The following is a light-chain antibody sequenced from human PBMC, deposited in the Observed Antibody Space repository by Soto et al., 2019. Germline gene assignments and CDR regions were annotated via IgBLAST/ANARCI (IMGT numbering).Light chain of an antibody. CDR3: QLHGSSPPFT. Sequence: VLTQSPGTLSLSPGERATLSCRASQTVRSTFLAWYQQKPGQAPRLIIYGASSRATGIPDRFSGGGSGTDFTLTISRLEPEDFAVYYCQLHGSSPPFTFGQGTRLEIK. J-gene: IGKJ5*01. CDR1: QTVRSTF. V-gene: IGKV3-20*01. CDR2: GAS.